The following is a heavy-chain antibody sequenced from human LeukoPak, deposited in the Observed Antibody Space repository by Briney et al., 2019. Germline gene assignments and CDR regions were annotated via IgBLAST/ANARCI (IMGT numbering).Heavy chain of an antibody. CDR2: INHSGST. J-gene: IGHJ6*03. Sequence: SETLSLTCAVYGGSFSGYYWSWIRQPPGKGLEWIGEINHSGSTNYNPSLKSRVTISVDTSKNQFSLKLSSVTAADTAVYYCSRGQGFWGYSYYYMEVGGKGPRVTVS. D-gene: IGHD3-16*01. CDR1: GGSFSGYY. CDR3: SRGQGFWGYSYYYMEV. V-gene: IGHV4-34*01.